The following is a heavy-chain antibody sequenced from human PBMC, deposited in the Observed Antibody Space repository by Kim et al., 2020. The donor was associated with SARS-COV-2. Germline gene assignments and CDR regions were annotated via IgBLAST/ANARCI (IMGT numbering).Heavy chain of an antibody. D-gene: IGHD3-22*01. CDR2: IYYSGST. CDR3: ARGLLREIGARDYDSTTYLNFDC. Sequence: SETLSLTCTVSGGSISNYYWSWIRQPPGKGLEWIGYIYYSGSTKYNPSLKSRVTISVDTSKNQFSLKLSSVTAADTAVYYCARGLLREIGARDYDSTTYLNFDCWGQGALVTVSS. J-gene: IGHJ4*02. CDR1: GGSISNYY. V-gene: IGHV4-59*01.